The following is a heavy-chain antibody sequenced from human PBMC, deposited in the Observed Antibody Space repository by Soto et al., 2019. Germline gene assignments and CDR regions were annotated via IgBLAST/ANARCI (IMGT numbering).Heavy chain of an antibody. J-gene: IGHJ4*02. D-gene: IGHD6-19*01. CDR2: FYDSGST. CDR3: ARGGWKLFDY. V-gene: IGHV4-59*01. Sequence: QVQLQESGPGLVKPSETLSLTCTVSGGSISSYYWSWIRQPPGKGLEWIGYFYDSGSTNYNPSLKSRVTISVDTSKNQFSLKLSSVIAADTAVYYCARGGWKLFDYWGQGTLVTVSS. CDR1: GGSISSYY.